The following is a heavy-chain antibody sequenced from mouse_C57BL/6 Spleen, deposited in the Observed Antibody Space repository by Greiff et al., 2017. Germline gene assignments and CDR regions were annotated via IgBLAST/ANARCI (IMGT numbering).Heavy chain of an antibody. Sequence: EVQRVESGGGLVKPGGSLKLSCAASGFTFSSYAMSWVRQTPDKRLEWVATISDGGSYTNYPDNVKGRFTISRDKAKNNLYLQMSHLKSEDTAMYYCARGHYGSNYAMDYWGQGTSVTVSS. V-gene: IGHV5-4*01. CDR2: ISDGGSYT. D-gene: IGHD1-1*01. J-gene: IGHJ4*01. CDR1: GFTFSSYA. CDR3: ARGHYGSNYAMDY.